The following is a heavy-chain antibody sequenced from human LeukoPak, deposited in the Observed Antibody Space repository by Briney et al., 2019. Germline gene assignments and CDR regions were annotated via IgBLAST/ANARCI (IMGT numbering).Heavy chain of an antibody. V-gene: IGHV3-11*01. CDR2: ISSSGTTI. D-gene: IGHD2-2*01. CDR3: ARGDCISTSCSSGHFAY. Sequence: GGTLRLSCAASGFTFSDYYMTWIRQAPGKGLEWVSYISSSGTTIYYADSVKGRFTISRDNAKNSLYLQMNSLRAEDTAVYYCARGDCISTSCSSGHFAYWGQGTMVTVSS. J-gene: IGHJ4*02. CDR1: GFTFSDYY.